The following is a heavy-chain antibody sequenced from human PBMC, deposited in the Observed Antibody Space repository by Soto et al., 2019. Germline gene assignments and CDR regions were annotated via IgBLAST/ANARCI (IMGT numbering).Heavy chain of an antibody. CDR1: GGYIMVEY. CDR2: MYSTGST. Sequence: SETLSLTSPVSGGYIMVEYSNWIRQPRWKGLERIGYMYSTGSTVYNPYFKSRVTISVDTSKNQLSLRLNSVTAADTDVYSCARGLWGYCGTDCYPLNVWGQGATVTVSS. V-gene: IGHV4-59*01. CDR3: ARGLWGYCGTDCYPLNV. D-gene: IGHD2-21*02. J-gene: IGHJ6*02.